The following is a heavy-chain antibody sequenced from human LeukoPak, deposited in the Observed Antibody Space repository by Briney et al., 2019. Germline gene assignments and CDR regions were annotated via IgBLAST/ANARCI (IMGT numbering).Heavy chain of an antibody. V-gene: IGHV3-74*01. J-gene: IGHJ4*02. Sequence: GGSLRLSCAASGFTFSSYWMHWVRQAPGKGLVWVSRINTDGSSTSYADSVKGRFTISRDNAKNTLYLQMNSLRAEDTAVYYCASGGYCSSTSCYPTPLDYWGQGTLVTVSS. CDR2: INTDGSST. D-gene: IGHD2-2*01. CDR1: GFTFSSYW. CDR3: ASGGYCSSTSCYPTPLDY.